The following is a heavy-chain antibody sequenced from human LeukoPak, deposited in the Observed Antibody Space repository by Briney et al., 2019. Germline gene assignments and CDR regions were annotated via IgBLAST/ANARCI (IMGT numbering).Heavy chain of an antibody. D-gene: IGHD5-18*01. CDR3: ARGHSYAYVGY. Sequence: PSETLSLTCGVYGGSFSGYYWSWIRQPPGKGLEWIGEINHSGSTNYNPSLKSRVTISVDTSKNQFSLKLNSVTAADTAVYYCARGHSYAYVGYWGQGTLVTVSS. CDR1: GGSFSGYY. V-gene: IGHV4-34*01. J-gene: IGHJ4*02. CDR2: INHSGST.